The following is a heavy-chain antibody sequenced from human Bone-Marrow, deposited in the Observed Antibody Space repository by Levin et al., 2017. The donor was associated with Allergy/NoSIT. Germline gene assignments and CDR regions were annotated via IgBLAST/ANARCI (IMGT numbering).Heavy chain of an antibody. CDR2: ISVTGSYI. CDR3: ARDPMTCSGGGCYHFDY. V-gene: IGHV3-21*01. J-gene: IGHJ4*02. D-gene: IGHD2-15*01. Sequence: ESLKISCSASGFTFYNYNMHWVRQTPGKGLEWVSSISVTGSYIYYADSVKGRFTISRANTKNSLSLQMNSLRAEDTAVYYCARDPMTCSGGGCYHFDYWGRGALVTVSS. CDR1: GFTFYNYN.